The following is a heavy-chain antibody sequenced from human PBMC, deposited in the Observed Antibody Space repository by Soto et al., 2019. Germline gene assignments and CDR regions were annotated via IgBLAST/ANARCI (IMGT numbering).Heavy chain of an antibody. J-gene: IGHJ3*02. CDR1: GYTFTSYD. V-gene: IGHV1-8*01. D-gene: IGHD2-2*01. CDR2: MNPNSGNT. CDR3: ARADIVVVPAAMSVFDI. Sequence: EASVKVSCKASGYTFTSYDINWVRQATGQGLEWMGWMNPNSGNTGYAQKFQGRVTMTRNTSISTAYMELSSLRSEDTAVYYCARADIVVVPAAMSVFDIWGQGTMVTVSS.